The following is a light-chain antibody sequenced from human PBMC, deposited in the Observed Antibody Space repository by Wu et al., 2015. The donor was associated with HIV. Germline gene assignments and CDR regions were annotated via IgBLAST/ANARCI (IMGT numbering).Light chain of an antibody. CDR3: QQFNEYPLT. CDR1: QGISSA. J-gene: IGKJ1*01. CDR2: DAS. V-gene: IGKV1D-13*01. Sequence: AIQLTQSPSSLSASVGDRVTITCRASQGISSALAWYQQKPGKPPKLLIYDASRLESGVPSSFSGGGSGTDFTLTISSLQPEDFATYYCQQFNEYPLTFGQGTKVEIK.